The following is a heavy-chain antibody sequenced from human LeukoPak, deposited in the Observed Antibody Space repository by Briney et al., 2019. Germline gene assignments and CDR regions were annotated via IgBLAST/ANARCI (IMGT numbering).Heavy chain of an antibody. CDR3: TSGTGEGYYYYYMDV. Sequence: SETLSLTCTVSGGSISSAGYYWSWIRQPPGKGLEWIGYIYHSGSTYYNPSLKSRVTISVDRSKNQFTLKLSSVTAADTAVYYCTSGTGEGYYYYYMDVWGKGTTVTVSS. D-gene: IGHD7-27*01. CDR1: GGSISSAGYY. CDR2: IYHSGST. J-gene: IGHJ6*03. V-gene: IGHV4-30-2*01.